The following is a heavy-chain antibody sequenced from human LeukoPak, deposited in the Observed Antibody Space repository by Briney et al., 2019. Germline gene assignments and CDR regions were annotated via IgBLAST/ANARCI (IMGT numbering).Heavy chain of an antibody. CDR3: ARGLVIGHTFDY. V-gene: IGHV4-59*01. CDR2: IYYSGST. Sequence: SETLSLTCTVSRGSIRTYYWSWIRQSPGKGLEWIGYIYYSGSTNYNPSLKSRVTISADTSKNQFSLKLSSVTAGDTAVYYCARGLVIGHTFDYWGQGNLVTVSS. CDR1: RGSIRTYY. J-gene: IGHJ4*02. D-gene: IGHD3-9*01.